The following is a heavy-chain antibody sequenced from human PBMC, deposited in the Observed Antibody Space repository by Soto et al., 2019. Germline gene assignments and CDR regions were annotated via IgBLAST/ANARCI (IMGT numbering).Heavy chain of an antibody. Sequence: KPSETLSLTCAVYGGSFSGYYWSWIRQPPGKGLEWIGEINHSGSTNYNPSLKSRVTISVDTSKNQFSLKLSSVTAADTAVYYCARSRCYCSSTSCYCGMDVWGQGTTVTVSS. CDR3: ARSRCYCSSTSCYCGMDV. J-gene: IGHJ6*02. CDR1: GGSFSGYY. CDR2: INHSGST. D-gene: IGHD2-2*01. V-gene: IGHV4-34*01.